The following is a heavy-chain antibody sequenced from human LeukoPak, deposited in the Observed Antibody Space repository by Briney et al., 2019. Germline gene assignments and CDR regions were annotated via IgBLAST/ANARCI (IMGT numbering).Heavy chain of an antibody. D-gene: IGHD1-26*01. J-gene: IGHJ4*02. V-gene: IGHV1-2*02. Sequence: ASVKVSCKASGYTFTDYNIHWVRQAPGQGLEWIGWVTPGSGATDYAQQFQGRVTLTRDTSISTVYMEMNNLISDDTAVYYCARGAGARTYRRFDLWGQGTLVTVSS. CDR3: ARGAGARTYRRFDL. CDR2: VTPGSGAT. CDR1: GYTFTDYN.